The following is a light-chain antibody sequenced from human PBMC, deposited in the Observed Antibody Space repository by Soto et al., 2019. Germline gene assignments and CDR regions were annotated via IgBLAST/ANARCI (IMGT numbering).Light chain of an antibody. CDR3: QQRYVWLT. Sequence: IVLTQSPATLSLSPGERATLSCRAGQSISTYLAWYQQKSGQAPRLLIYDASNRATGTPARFSGSGSGTDFTLTISSLEPEDSAGNSCQQRYVWLTFGGGNKWEIK. CDR1: QSISTY. CDR2: DAS. V-gene: IGKV3-11*01. J-gene: IGKJ4*01.